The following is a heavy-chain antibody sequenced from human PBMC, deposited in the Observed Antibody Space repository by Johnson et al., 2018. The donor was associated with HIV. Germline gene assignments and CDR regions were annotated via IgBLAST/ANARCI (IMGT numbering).Heavy chain of an antibody. Sequence: QVQLVESGGGVVQPGGSLRLSCAASGFTFNSYGMDWVRQAPGKGLEWVAFIRYDGSSKYSADSVKGRFTVSRDKSKNTLYLQMKSLRPEDTAVYYCARESKWESRTPHAFDIWGQGTMVTVSS. CDR1: GFTFNSYG. CDR2: IRYDGSSK. D-gene: IGHD1-26*01. CDR3: ARESKWESRTPHAFDI. V-gene: IGHV3-30*02. J-gene: IGHJ3*02.